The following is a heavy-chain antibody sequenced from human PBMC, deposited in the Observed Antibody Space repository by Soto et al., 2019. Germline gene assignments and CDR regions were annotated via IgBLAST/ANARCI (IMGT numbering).Heavy chain of an antibody. V-gene: IGHV4-39*01. CDR3: ARHPGYCSGGSCNGQYTLDV. CDR1: GRSNCSNAYS. J-gene: IGHJ6*02. Sequence: SDTLSLTCSVSGRSNCSNAYSLGWIRQPPGKGLEWIGTLYSSRDTYYNPSLKSRVTISADTSQNQFSLDLTSVTATDTAVYFCARHPGYCSGGSCNGQYTLDVWGQGTTVTVSS. CDR2: LYSSRDT. D-gene: IGHD2-15*01.